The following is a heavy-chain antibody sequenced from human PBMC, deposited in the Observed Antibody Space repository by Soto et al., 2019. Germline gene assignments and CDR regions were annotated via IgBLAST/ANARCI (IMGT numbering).Heavy chain of an antibody. CDR3: ARRYCSSTSCYEGRLDP. J-gene: IGHJ5*02. CDR1: GGSISSYY. CDR2: IYYSGST. D-gene: IGHD2-2*01. Sequence: SETLSLTCTVSGGSISSYYWSWIRQPPGKGLEWIGYIYYSGSTNYNPSLKSRVTISVDTSKNQFSLKLSSVTAADTAVYYCARRYCSSTSCYEGRLDPWGQGTLVTVSS. V-gene: IGHV4-59*01.